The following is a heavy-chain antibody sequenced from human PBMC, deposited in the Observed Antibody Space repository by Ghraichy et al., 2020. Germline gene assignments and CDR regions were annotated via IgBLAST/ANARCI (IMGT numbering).Heavy chain of an antibody. CDR2: ISATGNIV. J-gene: IGHJ6*02. D-gene: IGHD2-8*02. CDR3: ASLTDMDV. CDR1: GFTFRTSE. Sequence: GESLRLSCAASGFTFRTSEMNWVRQAPGKGMEWISYISATGNIVDYADSVEGRFTISRDNAKSSLYLQMISLRAEDTAVYYCASLTDMDVWGQGTTVIVSS. V-gene: IGHV3-48*03.